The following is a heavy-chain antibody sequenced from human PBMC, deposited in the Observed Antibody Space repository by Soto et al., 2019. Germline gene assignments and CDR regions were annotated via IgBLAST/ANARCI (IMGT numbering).Heavy chain of an antibody. J-gene: IGHJ5*02. CDR2: IYYSGST. D-gene: IGHD2-21*02. V-gene: IGHV4-31*03. CDR1: GGSISSGGYY. Sequence: QVQLQESGPGLVKPSQTLSLTCTVSGGSISSGGYYWSWIRQHPGKGLEWIGYIYYSGSTYYNPSLKSRVTLSVDTSKNQFSLKLSSVTAADTAGYYCARDVAPATAGFDPWGQGTLVTVSS. CDR3: ARDVAPATAGFDP.